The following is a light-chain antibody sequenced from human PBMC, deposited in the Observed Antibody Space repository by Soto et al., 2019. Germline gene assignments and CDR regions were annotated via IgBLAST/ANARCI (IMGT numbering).Light chain of an antibody. CDR1: QSLTSSY. Sequence: EIVLTQSPGTLSLSPGERATLSCRASQSLTSSYLAWYQQKPGQSPRLLIYGASRRATGIPDRFSGSGSGTDFTLTISRLGPEDFAVYYCQQYDASLWTFGQGTKVDI. CDR2: GAS. V-gene: IGKV3-20*01. J-gene: IGKJ1*01. CDR3: QQYDASLWT.